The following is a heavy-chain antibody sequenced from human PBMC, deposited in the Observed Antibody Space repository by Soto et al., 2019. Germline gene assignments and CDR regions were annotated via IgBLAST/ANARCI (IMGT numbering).Heavy chain of an antibody. V-gene: IGHV3-30-3*01. CDR2: ISYDGSNK. D-gene: IGHD6-19*01. CDR3: ARDSKVVAGTGREYYYDYYGMDV. Sequence: VGSLRLSCEASGFTFSSYAMDWVRQAPGKGLEWVAVISYDGSNKYYADSVKGRFTISRDNSDNTLYLQMNSLRAEDTAVYYCARDSKVVAGTGREYYYDYYGMDVRGQGTTVTVSS. CDR1: GFTFSSYA. J-gene: IGHJ6*02.